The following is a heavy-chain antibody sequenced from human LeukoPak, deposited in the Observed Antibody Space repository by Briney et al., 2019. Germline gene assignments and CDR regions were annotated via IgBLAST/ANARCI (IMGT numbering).Heavy chain of an antibody. J-gene: IGHJ4*02. CDR2: VRGSGSDT. CDR3: AKTSRGNSAYDSPFDY. CDR1: GFTFSTYA. D-gene: IGHD5-12*01. V-gene: IGHV3-23*01. Sequence: PGGSLSLSCAVYGFTFSTYAMGWDRQAPGKGLGWISAVRGSGSDTYYADSVKGRFTNSRDNTKNTLYLQMNSLRAGDTAIYYCAKTSRGNSAYDSPFDYWGQGTLVTVSS.